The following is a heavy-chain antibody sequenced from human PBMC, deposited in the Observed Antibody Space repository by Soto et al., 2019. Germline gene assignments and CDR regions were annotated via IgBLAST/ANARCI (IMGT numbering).Heavy chain of an antibody. D-gene: IGHD1-26*01. CDR2: ISSSSSYI. Sequence: GGSLRLSCAASGFTFSSYSMNWVRQAPGKGLEWVSSISSSSSYIYYADSVKGRFTVSRDNAKNSLYLQMNSLRAEDTAVYYCAREEAGVWLIGERWGYFDYWGQGTLVTVSS. CDR1: GFTFSSYS. CDR3: AREEAGVWLIGERWGYFDY. J-gene: IGHJ4*02. V-gene: IGHV3-21*01.